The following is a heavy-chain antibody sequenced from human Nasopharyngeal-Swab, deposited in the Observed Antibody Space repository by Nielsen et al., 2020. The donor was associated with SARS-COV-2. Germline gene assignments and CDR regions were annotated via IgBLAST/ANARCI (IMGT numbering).Heavy chain of an antibody. CDR3: ARGFWGRTTGTTRYDAFDI. D-gene: IGHD1-1*01. CDR1: GGTFSSYA. CDR2: IIPIFGTA. V-gene: IGHV1-69*13. J-gene: IGHJ3*02. Sequence: SVKVSCKASGGTFSSYAISWARQAPGQGLEWMGGIIPIFGTANYAQKFQGRVTITADESTSTAYMELSSLRSEDTAVYYCARGFWGRTTGTTRYDAFDIWGQGTMVTVSS.